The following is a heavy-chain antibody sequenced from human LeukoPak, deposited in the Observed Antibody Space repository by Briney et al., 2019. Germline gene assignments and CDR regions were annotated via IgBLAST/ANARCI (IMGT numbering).Heavy chain of an antibody. CDR3: ARGANRAYCSGDTCFDAFDI. Sequence: PGGSLRPSCAASRFTFSSYWMHWVRQAPGKGLVWVSRINSDGSATRYADSVKGRFTISRDNAKNTLYLQMNSLRAEDTAVYYCARGANRAYCSGDTCFDAFDIWGQGTMVTVSS. J-gene: IGHJ3*02. CDR1: RFTFSSYW. CDR2: INSDGSAT. V-gene: IGHV3-74*01. D-gene: IGHD2-15*01.